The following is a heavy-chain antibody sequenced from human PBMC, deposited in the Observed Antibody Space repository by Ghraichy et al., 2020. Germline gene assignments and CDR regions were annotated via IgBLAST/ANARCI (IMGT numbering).Heavy chain of an antibody. J-gene: IGHJ4*02. CDR3: AKERLPYGSETHDY. CDR1: GFTFSNYA. CDR2: IGRSGGNT. V-gene: IGHV3-23*01. D-gene: IGHD3-10*01. Sequence: SCAASGFTFSNYAMTWVRQAPGKGLRWVSGIGRSGGNTYYADSVKGRFSISRDNSKNTLYLQMNSLRAEDTAIYFCAKERLPYGSETHDYWGQGTLVTVSS.